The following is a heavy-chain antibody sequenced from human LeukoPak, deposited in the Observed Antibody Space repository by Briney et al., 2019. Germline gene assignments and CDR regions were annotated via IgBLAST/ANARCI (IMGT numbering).Heavy chain of an antibody. V-gene: IGHV3-23*01. D-gene: IGHD3-10*01. J-gene: IGHJ4*02. CDR3: AEVTMVRGYYFDY. CDR2: ISGSGGST. CDR1: GFTFSSYA. Sequence: GGSLRLSCSASGFTFSSYAMSWGRQAPGKVLEWVSAISGSGGSTYYADSVKGRFTISRDNSKNTLYLQMNSLRAEDTAVYYCAEVTMVRGYYFDYWGQGTLVTVSS.